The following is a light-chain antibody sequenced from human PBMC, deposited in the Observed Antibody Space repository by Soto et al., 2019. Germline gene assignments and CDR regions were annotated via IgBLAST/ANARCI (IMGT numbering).Light chain of an antibody. J-gene: IGKJ4*02. V-gene: IGKV1-39*01. CDR1: QSINSY. CDR2: AAS. CDR3: QQSYTTPVT. Sequence: DIQVTQSPSSLSASVGDRVTITCRASQSINSYLNWYQQKPGKAPKLLIYAASNLQSGVPSRFSGSGSGTDFTLTISSLQPEDFATYYCQQSYTTPVTFGGGTKVDI.